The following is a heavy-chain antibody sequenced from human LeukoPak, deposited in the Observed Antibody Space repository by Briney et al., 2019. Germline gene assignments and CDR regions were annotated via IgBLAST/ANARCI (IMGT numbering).Heavy chain of an antibody. V-gene: IGHV4-59*01. CDR2: IYYSGST. CDR1: GDSISNYY. J-gene: IGHJ6*04. CDR3: ARVGGSNYYYYGMDV. D-gene: IGHD5-24*01. Sequence: SETLSLTCTVSGDSISNYYWSWIRQPPGKGLEWIGYIYYSGSTNYNPSLKSRVTISVDTSKNQFSLRLSSVTAADTAVYYCARVGGSNYYYYGMDVWGKGTTVTVSS.